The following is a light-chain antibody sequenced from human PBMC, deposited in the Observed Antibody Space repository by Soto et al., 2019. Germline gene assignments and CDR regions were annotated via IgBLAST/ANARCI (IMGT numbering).Light chain of an antibody. CDR1: ESVHRN. J-gene: IGKJ3*01. V-gene: IGKV3-15*01. Sequence: EMVMTQSPATLSVSPGERVTLSCRASESVHRNLAWYQQKPGQGPSLLIYYASTRATGVPDRFTGSGFGTEFTLTISSLESEDFGVLQCQQCSSWPPTFGPGTKVEIK. CDR3: QQCSSWPPT. CDR2: YAS.